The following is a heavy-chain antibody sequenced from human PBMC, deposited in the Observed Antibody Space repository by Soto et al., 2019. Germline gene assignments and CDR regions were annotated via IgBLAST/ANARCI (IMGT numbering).Heavy chain of an antibody. D-gene: IGHD2-21*02. Sequence: SETLSLTCTVSGASISSGDYYWGWVRQTPGKGLDWIGNIYYSGTTYYNPSLKSRVTISVDTSKNQFSLKLNSVTAADTAVYYCARFLVPASRNTDFDYWGQGTLVTVSS. V-gene: IGHV4-39*01. CDR2: IYYSGTT. CDR3: ARFLVPASRNTDFDY. J-gene: IGHJ4*02. CDR1: GASISSGDYY.